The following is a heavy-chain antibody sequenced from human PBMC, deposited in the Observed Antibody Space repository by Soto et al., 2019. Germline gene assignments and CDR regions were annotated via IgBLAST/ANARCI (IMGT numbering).Heavy chain of an antibody. CDR2: INPSGGST. CDR1: GYTFTSYY. Sequence: ASVKVSCKASGYTFTSYYMHWVRQAPGQGLEWMGIINPSGGSTSYAQKFQGRVTMTRDTSTSTVYMELSSLRSEDTAVYYCASIMGEARARDYYYGMDVWGQGTTVTVSS. J-gene: IGHJ6*02. D-gene: IGHD3-16*01. V-gene: IGHV1-46*01. CDR3: ASIMGEARARDYYYGMDV.